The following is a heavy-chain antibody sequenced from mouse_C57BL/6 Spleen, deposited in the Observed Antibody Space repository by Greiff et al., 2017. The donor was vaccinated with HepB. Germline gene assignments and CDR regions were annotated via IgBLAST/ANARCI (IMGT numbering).Heavy chain of an antibody. D-gene: IGHD1-1*01. CDR3: ARSVGDYCGSSSLAY. Sequence: QVQLQQSGAELVRPGTSVKVSCKASGYAFTNYLIEWVKQRPGQGLEWIGVINPGSGGTNYNEKFKGKATLTADKSSSTAYMQLSSLTSEDSAVYFCARSVGDYCGSSSLAYWGQGTLVTVSA. CDR2: INPGSGGT. J-gene: IGHJ3*01. CDR1: GYAFTNYL. V-gene: IGHV1-54*01.